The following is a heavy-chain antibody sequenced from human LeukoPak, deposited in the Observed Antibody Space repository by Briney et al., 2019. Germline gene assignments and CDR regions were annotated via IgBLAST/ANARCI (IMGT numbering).Heavy chain of an antibody. Sequence: ASVKVSCKASGYTFTSYYTHWVRQAPGQGLEWMGIINPSGGSTSYAQKFQGRVTMTRDTSTSTVYMELSSLRSEDTAVYYCARIETEVDAFDIWGQGTMVTVSS. CDR3: ARIETEVDAFDI. CDR2: INPSGGST. CDR1: GYTFTSYY. J-gene: IGHJ3*02. V-gene: IGHV1-46*01. D-gene: IGHD5-24*01.